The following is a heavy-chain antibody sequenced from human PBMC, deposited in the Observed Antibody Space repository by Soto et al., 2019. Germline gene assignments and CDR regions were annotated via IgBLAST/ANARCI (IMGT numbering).Heavy chain of an antibody. Sequence: QLQLKESGPGLVKPSETLSLTCTVSGGSISSSSYYWGWIRQPPGQGLEWIGSIYYSGSTYYNPSLKSRVTISVDTSKNQFSLKLSSVTAADTAVYYCARHHYYGSGSYNWFDPWGQGTLVTVSS. CDR1: GGSISSSSYY. V-gene: IGHV4-39*01. CDR3: ARHHYYGSGSYNWFDP. CDR2: IYYSGST. J-gene: IGHJ5*02. D-gene: IGHD3-10*01.